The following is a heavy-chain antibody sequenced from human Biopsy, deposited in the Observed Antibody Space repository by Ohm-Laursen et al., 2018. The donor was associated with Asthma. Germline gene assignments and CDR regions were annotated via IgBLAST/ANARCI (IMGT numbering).Heavy chain of an antibody. D-gene: IGHD4-17*01. J-gene: IGHJ5*02. CDR3: ARTTYGDDGFDP. V-gene: IGHV4-34*09. CDR2: IDQSGYT. CDR1: GGYLTGHY. Sequence: SETLSLTCTVYGGYLTGHYWNWIRQPPGKGLEWIGEIDQSGYTNYNPSLKSRVSISLDTSKNQFSLSLTSVTAADTAVYYCARTTYGDDGFDPWGQGTLVTVSS.